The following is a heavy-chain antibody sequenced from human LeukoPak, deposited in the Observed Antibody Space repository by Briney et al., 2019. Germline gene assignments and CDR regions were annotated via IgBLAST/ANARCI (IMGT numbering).Heavy chain of an antibody. CDR2: IYRDGTA. V-gene: IGHV3-53*01. Sequence: GGSLRLSCAASGFIFSSNYMSWVRQAPGKGLEWVSLIYRDGTAYYADSVKGRFTISRDNSKNTVYLQMNSLRAEDTAMYYCATWAGAQGGQGTLVTVSS. CDR1: GFIFSSNY. D-gene: IGHD3-10*01. J-gene: IGHJ4*02. CDR3: ATWAGAQ.